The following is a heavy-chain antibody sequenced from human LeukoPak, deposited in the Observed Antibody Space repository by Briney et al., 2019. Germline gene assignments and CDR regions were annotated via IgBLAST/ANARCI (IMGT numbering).Heavy chain of an antibody. J-gene: IGHJ4*02. CDR1: GFTFGDYA. CDR2: IRSKAYGGTT. V-gene: IGHV3-49*04. Sequence: GGSLRLSCTASGFTFGDYAMSWVRQAPGKGLEWVGFIRSKAYGGTTEYAASVKGRFTISRDDSKSIAYLQMNSLKTEDTAVYYCTRYAFGGFIPFGYWGQGTLVTVSS. D-gene: IGHD3-16*02. CDR3: TRYAFGGFIPFGY.